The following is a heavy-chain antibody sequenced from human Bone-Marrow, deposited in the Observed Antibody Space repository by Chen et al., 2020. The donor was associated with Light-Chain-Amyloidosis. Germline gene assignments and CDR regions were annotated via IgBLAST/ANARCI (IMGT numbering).Heavy chain of an antibody. CDR1: GFTVSSNY. D-gene: IGHD6-13*01. CDR3: ARAAAAGLGYYYYGMDV. Sequence: EVQLVESGGGLIQPGGSLRLSCAVSGFTVSSNYMSWVRQAPGKGLEWVSVIYSGGSTYYADSVKGRFTVSRDNSKNTLYLQMNSLRAEDTAVYYCARAAAAGLGYYYYGMDVWGQGTTVTVSS. J-gene: IGHJ6*02. CDR2: IYSGGST. V-gene: IGHV3-53*01.